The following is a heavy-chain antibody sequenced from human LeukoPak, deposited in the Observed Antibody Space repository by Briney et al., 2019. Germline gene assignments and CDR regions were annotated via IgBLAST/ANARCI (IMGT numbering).Heavy chain of an antibody. CDR2: IIPIFGTA. J-gene: IGHJ6*02. Sequence: SVKVSCKASGGTFSSYAISWVRQAPGQGLEWMGGIIPIFGTANYAQKFQGRVTITADESTSTAYMELSSLRSEDTAVYYCAGGWLRRLGDSAYYYYGMDVWGQGTTVTVS. CDR1: GGTFSSYA. V-gene: IGHV1-69*13. D-gene: IGHD5-12*01. CDR3: AGGWLRRLGDSAYYYYGMDV.